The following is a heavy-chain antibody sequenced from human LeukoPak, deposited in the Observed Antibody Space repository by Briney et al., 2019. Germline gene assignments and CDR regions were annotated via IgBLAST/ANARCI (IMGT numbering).Heavy chain of an antibody. CDR2: IKSKTDGGTT. CDR1: GFTFGDYA. V-gene: IGHV3-15*01. Sequence: GGSLRLSCTASGFTFGDYAMSWFRQAPGKGLEWVGRIKSKTDGGTTDYAAPVKGRFTISRDDSKNTLYLQMNSLKTEDTAVYYCTTSTSRYSGYADYWGQGTLVTVSS. CDR3: TTSTSRYSGYADY. D-gene: IGHD5-12*01. J-gene: IGHJ4*02.